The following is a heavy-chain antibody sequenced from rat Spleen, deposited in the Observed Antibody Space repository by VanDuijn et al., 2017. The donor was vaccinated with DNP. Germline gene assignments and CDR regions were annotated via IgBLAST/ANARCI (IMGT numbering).Heavy chain of an antibody. Sequence: EVQLQESGPGLVKPSQSLSLTCSVTGYSITSNYWAWIRKFPGNKMEWMGYISYSAYTGYNPSLKSRISITRDTSKNQFFLQLNSVTTEDTATYYCSRGLRRVYWYFDFWGPGTMVTVSS. CDR2: ISYSAYT. V-gene: IGHV3-1*01. J-gene: IGHJ1*01. D-gene: IGHD1-11*01. CDR1: GYSITSNY. CDR3: SRGLRRVYWYFDF.